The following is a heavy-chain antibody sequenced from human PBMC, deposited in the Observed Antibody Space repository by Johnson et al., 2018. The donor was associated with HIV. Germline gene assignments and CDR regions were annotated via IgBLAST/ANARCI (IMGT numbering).Heavy chain of an antibody. CDR3: ARVSTGFTISGVVILPTGAFDI. V-gene: IGHV3-74*02. Sequence: EVQLVESGGGVVQPGRSLRLSCAASGFTFSSYWMHWVRQAPGKGLVWVSRINSDGSSTRYADSVKGRFPISRDNAKNTLYLEMNSLSAEDTALYYCARVSTGFTISGVVILPTGAFDIWGQGTLVTVSS. D-gene: IGHD3-3*01. CDR2: INSDGSST. J-gene: IGHJ3*02. CDR1: GFTFSSYW.